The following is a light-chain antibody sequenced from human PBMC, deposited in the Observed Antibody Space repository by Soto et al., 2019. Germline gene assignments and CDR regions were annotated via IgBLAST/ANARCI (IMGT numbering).Light chain of an antibody. CDR2: GAS. V-gene: IGKV1-27*01. CDR1: QSISTF. Sequence: DIQMTQSPSSLSASVGDRVTITCRASQSISTFLNWYQHKPGKAPNLLIYGASTLYTGVPSRFSGSGSGTDFTLTISSLQPEDVATYYCQKYNSAVDTFGGGTKVDIK. J-gene: IGKJ4*01. CDR3: QKYNSAVDT.